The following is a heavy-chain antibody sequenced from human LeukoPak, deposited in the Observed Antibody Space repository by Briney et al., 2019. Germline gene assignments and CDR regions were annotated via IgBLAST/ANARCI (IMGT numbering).Heavy chain of an antibody. J-gene: IGHJ4*02. V-gene: IGHV4-39*07. CDR3: AGDSNIARFFF. CDR2: VSYIGVT. Sequence: KPSETLSLTCTVSGGSISSDHVYWGWIRQPPGKGLEWIGSVSYIGVTYHNPSLQSRVTISLDTSKRQFSLKLSSVTAADTAVYFCAGDSNIARFFFWGQGTLVTVSS. CDR1: GGSISSDHVY. D-gene: IGHD2/OR15-2a*01.